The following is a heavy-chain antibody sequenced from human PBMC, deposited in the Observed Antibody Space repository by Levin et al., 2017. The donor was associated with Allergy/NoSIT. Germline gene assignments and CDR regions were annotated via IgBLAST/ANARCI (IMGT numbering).Heavy chain of an antibody. V-gene: IGHV4-39*01. D-gene: IGHD6-19*01. Sequence: PSETLSLTCTVSGGSISSSSYYWGWIRQPPGKGLEWIGSIYYSGSTYYNPSLKSRVTISVDTSKNQFSLKLSSVTAADTAVYYCARHGRGVYSSGWYNWFDPWGQGTLVTVSS. CDR1: GGSISSSSYY. J-gene: IGHJ5*02. CDR3: ARHGRGVYSSGWYNWFDP. CDR2: IYYSGST.